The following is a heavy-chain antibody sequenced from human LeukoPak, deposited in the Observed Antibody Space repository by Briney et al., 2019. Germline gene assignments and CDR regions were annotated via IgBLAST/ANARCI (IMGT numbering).Heavy chain of an antibody. CDR3: ARSHLWMIDAFDI. CDR2: ISAYNGNT. CDR1: GGTFSSYA. V-gene: IGHV1-18*01. D-gene: IGHD5-12*01. Sequence: ASVKVSCKASGGTFSSYAISWVRQAPGQGLEWMGWISAYNGNTNYAQKLQGRVTMTTDTSTSTAYMELRSLRSDDTAVYYCARSHLWMIDAFDIWGQGTMVTVSS. J-gene: IGHJ3*02.